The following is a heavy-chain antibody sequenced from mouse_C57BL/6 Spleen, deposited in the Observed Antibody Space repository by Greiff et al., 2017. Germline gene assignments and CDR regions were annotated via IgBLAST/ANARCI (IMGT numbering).Heavy chain of an antibody. J-gene: IGHJ3*01. Sequence: QVQLQQPGAELVMPGASVKLSCKASGYTFTSYWMHWVKQRPGQGLEWIGEIDPSDSYTNYNQKFKGKSTLTVDKSSSTAYMQLSSLTSEDSAVYYCASVGVLFAYWGQGTLVTVSA. CDR3: ASVGVLFAY. V-gene: IGHV1-69*01. CDR2: IDPSDSYT. CDR1: GYTFTSYW.